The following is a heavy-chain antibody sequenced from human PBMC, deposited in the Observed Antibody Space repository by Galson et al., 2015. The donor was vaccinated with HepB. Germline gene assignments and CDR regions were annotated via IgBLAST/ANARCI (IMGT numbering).Heavy chain of an antibody. D-gene: IGHD2-15*01. J-gene: IGHJ4*02. Sequence: SVKVSCKASGYTFTDYGITWVRQAPGQGLEWVGWISTYSGNTNYAQRFQGRVTMTTDTSTSTAYMDLRSLRSDDTAVYYCAREARGSYCGGGACYSVYWGQGTLVTVSS. CDR3: AREARGSYCGGGACYSVY. V-gene: IGHV1-18*01. CDR1: GYTFTDYG. CDR2: ISTYSGNT.